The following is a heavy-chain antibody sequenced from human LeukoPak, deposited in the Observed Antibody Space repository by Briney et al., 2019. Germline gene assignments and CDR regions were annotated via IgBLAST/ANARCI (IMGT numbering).Heavy chain of an antibody. CDR1: GFIVSSNY. Sequence: GGSLRLSCAASGFIVSSNYMTWVRQAPGKGLEWVSVIYRDGSTYYADTVKGRFTISRDNSKNTLFLQMNSLRAEDTAVYYCVYSGNFPFDYWGQGTLVTVSS. D-gene: IGHD1-26*01. CDR2: IYRDGST. V-gene: IGHV3-53*01. CDR3: VYSGNFPFDY. J-gene: IGHJ4*02.